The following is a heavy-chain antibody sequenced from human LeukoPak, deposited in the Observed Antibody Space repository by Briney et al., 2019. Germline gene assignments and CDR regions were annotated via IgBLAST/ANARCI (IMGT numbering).Heavy chain of an antibody. CDR1: GGSISSYY. CDR2: IYYSGST. Sequence: SETLSLTCTVSGGSISSYYWSWIRQPPGKGLEWIGYIYYSGSTNYNPSLKSRVTISVDTSKNQFSLKLSSVTAADTAVYYCARGETYGSGPSDYWGQGTLVTVSS. V-gene: IGHV4-59*01. J-gene: IGHJ4*02. CDR3: ARGETYGSGPSDY. D-gene: IGHD3-10*01.